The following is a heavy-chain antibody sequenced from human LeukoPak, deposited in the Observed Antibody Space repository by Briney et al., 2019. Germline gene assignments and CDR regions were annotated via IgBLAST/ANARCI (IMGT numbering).Heavy chain of an antibody. CDR2: MHYSGNT. Sequence: PSETLSLTCTVSGGSISGHYWSWIRQSPGKGLEWIGFMHYSGNTNSNPSLRSRVTISMDTSKNHFSLKLSSVTAADTAVYYCARDLVATNPPGDYWGQGTLVTVSS. CDR3: ARDLVATNPPGDY. J-gene: IGHJ4*02. V-gene: IGHV4-59*11. D-gene: IGHD5-12*01. CDR1: GGSISGHY.